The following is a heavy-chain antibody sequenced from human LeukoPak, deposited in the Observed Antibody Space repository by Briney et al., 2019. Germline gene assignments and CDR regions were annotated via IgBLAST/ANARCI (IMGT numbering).Heavy chain of an antibody. CDR1: GYTFTSYY. J-gene: IGHJ5*02. CDR3: ARDSPIAARPEGWFDP. D-gene: IGHD6-6*01. CDR2: INPSGGST. V-gene: IGHV1-46*01. Sequence: ASVKVSCKASGYTFTSYYMHWVRQAPGQGLEWMGIINPSGGSTSYAQKFQGRVTMIRDMSTSTVYMELSSLRSEDTAVYYCARDSPIAARPEGWFDPWGQGTLVTVSS.